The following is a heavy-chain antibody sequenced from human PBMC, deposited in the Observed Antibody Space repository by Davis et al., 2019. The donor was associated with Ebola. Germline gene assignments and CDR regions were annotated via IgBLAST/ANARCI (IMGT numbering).Heavy chain of an antibody. J-gene: IGHJ6*02. CDR2: IYPADSDT. CDR3: ARAQQLARDGMDV. CDR1: GYSFTSYW. D-gene: IGHD1-1*01. Sequence: GESLKISCKGSGYSFTSYWIGWVRQMPGKGLEWMGIIYPADSDTRYSPSFQGQVTISADKSIHTAYLQWSSLKASDTAIYSCARAQQLARDGMDVWGQGTTVTVSS. V-gene: IGHV5-51*01.